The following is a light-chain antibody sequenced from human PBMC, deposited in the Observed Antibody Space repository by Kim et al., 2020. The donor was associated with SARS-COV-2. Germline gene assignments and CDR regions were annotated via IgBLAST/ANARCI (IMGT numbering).Light chain of an antibody. CDR2: EVS. V-gene: IGLV2-14*01. J-gene: IGLJ2*01. Sequence: SALTQPASVSGSPGQSITISCTGTSSDVGGYHYVSWYQQHPGKAPKLMIYEVSNRPSGVSNRFSGSKSGNTASLAISGLQADDEADYYCSSYTTDSSVVFGGGTQLTVL. CDR1: SSDVGGYHY. CDR3: SSYTTDSSVV.